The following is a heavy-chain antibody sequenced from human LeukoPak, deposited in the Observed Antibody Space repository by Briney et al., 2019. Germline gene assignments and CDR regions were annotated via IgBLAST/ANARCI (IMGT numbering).Heavy chain of an antibody. D-gene: IGHD3-16*02. J-gene: IGHJ4*02. CDR3: ARGSYDYVWGSYRDESLDY. V-gene: IGHV1-46*01. CDR2: INPSGGST. Sequence: ASVKVSCKASGYTFTSYYMHWVRQAPGQGLEWMGIINPSGGSTSYAQKFQGRVTMTRDTSTSTVYMELSSLRSEDTAVYYCARGSYDYVWGSYRDESLDYWGQGTLVTVSS. CDR1: GYTFTSYY.